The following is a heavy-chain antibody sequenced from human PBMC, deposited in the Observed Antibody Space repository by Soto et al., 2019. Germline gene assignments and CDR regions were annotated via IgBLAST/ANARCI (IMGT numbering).Heavy chain of an antibody. CDR1: GFTFSRYA. CDR2: ISRDGSSK. V-gene: IGHV3-30*04. CDR3: ARSRNGAVPDSINF. D-gene: IGHD2-8*01. J-gene: IGHJ4*02. Sequence: LRLSCAASGFTFSRYAMHWVRQAPGEGLEWVAVISRDGSSKYYGDSVKGRFTVSRDNSNNTLYLSMTSLRPNDTAVFYCARSRNGAVPDSINFWGQGTLVTVSS.